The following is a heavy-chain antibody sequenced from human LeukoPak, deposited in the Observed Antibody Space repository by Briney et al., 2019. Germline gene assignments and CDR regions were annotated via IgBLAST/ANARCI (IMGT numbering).Heavy chain of an antibody. CDR2: IYYSGST. J-gene: IGHJ6*02. Sequence: SETLSLTCTVSGGSISSYYWSWIRQPPGKGLEWIGYIYYSGSTNYNPSLKSRVTISVDTSKNQFSLKLSSVTAADTAVYYCARLPSRVNYGYYYYGMDVWGQGTTVTVSS. D-gene: IGHD4-17*01. CDR3: ARLPSRVNYGYYYYGMDV. V-gene: IGHV4-59*01. CDR1: GGSISSYY.